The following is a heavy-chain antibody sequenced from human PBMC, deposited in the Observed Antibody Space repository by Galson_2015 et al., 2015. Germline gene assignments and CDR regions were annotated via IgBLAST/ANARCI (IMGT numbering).Heavy chain of an antibody. D-gene: IGHD6-6*01. V-gene: IGHV1-69*13. Sequence: SVKVSCKASGGTFSSYAISWVRQAPGQGLEWMGGIIPIFGTANYAQKFQGRVTITADESTSTAYMELSSLRSEDTAVYYCATKGIAARLRPFDYWGQGTLVTVSS. CDR3: ATKGIAARLRPFDY. J-gene: IGHJ4*02. CDR1: GGTFSSYA. CDR2: IIPIFGTA.